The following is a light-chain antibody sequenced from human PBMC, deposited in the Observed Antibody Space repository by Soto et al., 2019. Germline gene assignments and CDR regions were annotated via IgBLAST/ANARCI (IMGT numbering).Light chain of an antibody. CDR2: ATS. J-gene: IGKJ3*01. CDR1: QAIHSY. V-gene: IGKV1-39*01. Sequence: DIQMTQSPSSLSASVGDRVTITCRASQAIHSYLNWYQQKPGKAPNLLIFATSTLQSGAPSRFSGSGSGTDFTLTISSLQPEDFATYYCQQRETFGPGTKVDIK. CDR3: QQRET.